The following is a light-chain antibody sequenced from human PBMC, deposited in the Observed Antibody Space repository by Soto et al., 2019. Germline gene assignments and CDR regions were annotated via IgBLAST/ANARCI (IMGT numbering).Light chain of an antibody. CDR3: QQSYSTLYT. V-gene: IGKV1-39*01. CDR1: QSISNS. Sequence: DIQMTQSPSSLSASVGDRVTITCRASQSISNSLNWYQQKPGKAPKLLISAASSLQSGVPSRFSGSGSGTDFTLTISSLQPEDFATYYCQQSYSTLYTFGQGIKLEIK. J-gene: IGKJ2*01. CDR2: AAS.